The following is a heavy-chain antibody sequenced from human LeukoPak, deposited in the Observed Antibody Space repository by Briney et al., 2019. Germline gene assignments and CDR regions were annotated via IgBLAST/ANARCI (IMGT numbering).Heavy chain of an antibody. J-gene: IGHJ5*02. CDR2: IYWNDDK. D-gene: IGHD1-7*01. V-gene: IGHV2-5*01. CDR1: GFSLSTSGVG. Sequence: SGPTLVKPTQTLTLTCTFSGFSLSTSGVGVGWIRQPPGKALEWLALIYWNDDKRYSPSLKSRLTITKHTSKNQVVLTMTNMDPVDTATYYCAHSLYNWNYIFWFDPWGQGTLVTVSS. CDR3: AHSLYNWNYIFWFDP.